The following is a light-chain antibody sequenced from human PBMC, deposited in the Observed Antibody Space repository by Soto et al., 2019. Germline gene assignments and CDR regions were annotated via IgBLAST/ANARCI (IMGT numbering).Light chain of an antibody. V-gene: IGKV3-15*01. CDR1: QSVSSN. CDR2: GAS. Sequence: EILITQSPATLSVFPGERATLSCRASQSVSSNFAWYQQRPGQAPRLLMYGASTRDTGVPARFSGSGSWTEFTLLISSLQSEDFELDYCQQYNSWPLTFGGGTKVDIK. J-gene: IGKJ4*01. CDR3: QQYNSWPLT.